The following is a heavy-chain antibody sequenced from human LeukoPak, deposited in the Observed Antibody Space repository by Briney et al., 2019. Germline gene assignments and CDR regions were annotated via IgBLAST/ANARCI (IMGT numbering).Heavy chain of an antibody. CDR3: ARVRSSGWGKGFDY. J-gene: IGHJ4*02. D-gene: IGHD6-19*01. Sequence: SETLSLTCAVYGGSFSGYFWSWLRQPPGKGLEWIGEINHSGSTNYNPSLKSRVTISVDTSKNQFSLKLSSVTAADTAVYYCARVRSSGWGKGFDYWGQGTLVTVFS. CDR2: INHSGST. CDR1: GGSFSGYF. V-gene: IGHV4-34*01.